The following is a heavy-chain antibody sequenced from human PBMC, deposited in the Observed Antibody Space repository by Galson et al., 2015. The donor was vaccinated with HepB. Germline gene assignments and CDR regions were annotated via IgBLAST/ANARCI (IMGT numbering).Heavy chain of an antibody. CDR2: IYSGGST. D-gene: IGHD6-6*01. Sequence: SLRLSCAASGFTVSSNYMSWVRQAPGKGLEWVPVIYSGGSTYYADSVKGRFTISRDNSKNTLYLQMNSLRAEDTAVYYCARYRLVLGAFDIWGQGTMVTVSS. CDR3: ARYRLVLGAFDI. V-gene: IGHV3-53*01. CDR1: GFTVSSNY. J-gene: IGHJ3*02.